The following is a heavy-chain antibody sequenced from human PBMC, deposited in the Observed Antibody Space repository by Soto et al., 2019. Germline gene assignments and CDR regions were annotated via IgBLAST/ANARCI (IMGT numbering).Heavy chain of an antibody. D-gene: IGHD2-15*01. Sequence: SETLPLTCGVSGGSISSPNWWIWARQFPGKGLEWIGEIFHTGSVNYNPSLKSRVTISRDTSKNQFSLKLTSVTAADTALYYCGKVLVGATGHTDSDSWGPGTLVTVSS. CDR1: GGSISSPNW. CDR2: IFHTGSV. J-gene: IGHJ4*02. V-gene: IGHV4-4*02. CDR3: GKVLVGATGHTDSDS.